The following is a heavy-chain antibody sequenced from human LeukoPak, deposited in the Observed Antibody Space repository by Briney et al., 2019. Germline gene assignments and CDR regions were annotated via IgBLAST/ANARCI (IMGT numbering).Heavy chain of an antibody. CDR3: VKDFLHGPHIEPVGSVGPFDY. D-gene: IGHD2-2*01. CDR1: GFTFSSYA. Sequence: PGGSLRLSCATSGFTFSSYAMSWVRQAPGKGLEWVSGLHADSGMTYYADSEKGRFTISRDNSKNTLYFQMNSLRAEDTAVYYCVKDFLHGPHIEPVGSVGPFDYWGQGTLVTVSS. V-gene: IGHV3-23*01. J-gene: IGHJ4*02. CDR2: LHADSGMT.